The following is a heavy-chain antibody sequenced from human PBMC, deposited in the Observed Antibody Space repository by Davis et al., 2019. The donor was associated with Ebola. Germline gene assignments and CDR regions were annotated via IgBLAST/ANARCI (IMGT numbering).Heavy chain of an antibody. D-gene: IGHD3-10*01. CDR3: ARVHAGQLLMY. CDR2: IKEDGSEK. CDR1: GFTFNFYV. Sequence: PGGSLRLSCAGSGFTFNFYVMSWVRQAPGKGLEWLANIKEDGSEKYYVDSVKGRFTISRDNAKNSLYLQMNSLRAEDTAVYYCARVHAGQLLMYWGQGTLVTVSS. V-gene: IGHV3-7*03. J-gene: IGHJ4*02.